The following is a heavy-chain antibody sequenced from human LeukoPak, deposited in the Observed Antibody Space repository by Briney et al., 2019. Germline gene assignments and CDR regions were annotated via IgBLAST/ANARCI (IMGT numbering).Heavy chain of an antibody. D-gene: IGHD3-22*01. CDR1: GYSISSGYY. Sequence: ETLSLTCTVSGYSISSGYYWGWIRQPPGKGLEWVANIKQDGSEKYYVDSVKGRFTISRDNAKNSLYLQMNSLRAEDTAVYYCARSGYYYDSRVDYWGQGTLVTVSS. J-gene: IGHJ4*02. CDR3: ARSGYYYDSRVDY. CDR2: IKQDGSEK. V-gene: IGHV3-7*01.